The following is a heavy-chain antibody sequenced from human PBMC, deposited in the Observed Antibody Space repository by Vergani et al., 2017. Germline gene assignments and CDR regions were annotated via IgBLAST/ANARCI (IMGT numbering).Heavy chain of an antibody. J-gene: IGHJ4*02. D-gene: IGHD3-22*01. Sequence: EVQLLESGGGLVQPGGSLRLSCAASGFTFSNYAMSWVRQAPGKGLEWVSVISGGGGSTYYTDSVKGRFTISRDNSKDTLYLQMNSLRGEDTAVYYCAKQAPHYYDSSGYYGYWGQGTLVTVSS. CDR2: ISGGGGST. CDR3: AKQAPHYYDSSGYYGY. CDR1: GFTFSNYA. V-gene: IGHV3-23*01.